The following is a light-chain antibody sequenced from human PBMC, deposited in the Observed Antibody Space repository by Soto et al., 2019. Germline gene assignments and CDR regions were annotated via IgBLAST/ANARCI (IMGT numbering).Light chain of an antibody. CDR3: QQYNSYAFS. J-gene: IGKJ3*01. CDR2: GAS. V-gene: IGKV1-27*01. Sequence: IHMTQSPSSLSASVGHRVTITCRAIQGIGNYLAWYQHKAGKFPKLLIYGASTLQSRVPSRFSGGGYGTEFNLTISGLQTEDFATYYCQQYNSYAFSFGPGTKVDIK. CDR1: QGIGNY.